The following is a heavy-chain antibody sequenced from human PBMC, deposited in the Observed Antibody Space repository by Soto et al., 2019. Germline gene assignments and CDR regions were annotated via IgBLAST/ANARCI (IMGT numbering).Heavy chain of an antibody. CDR3: ARAGVVRYFDWLSINWFDP. CDR2: INAGNGNT. V-gene: IGHV1-3*01. Sequence: ASVKVSCKASGYTFTSYAMHWVRQAPGQRLEWMGWINAGNGNTKYSQKFQGRVTITRDTSASTAYMELSSLRSEDTAVYYCARAGVVRYFDWLSINWFDPWGQGTLVTVS. CDR1: GYTFTSYA. J-gene: IGHJ5*02. D-gene: IGHD3-9*01.